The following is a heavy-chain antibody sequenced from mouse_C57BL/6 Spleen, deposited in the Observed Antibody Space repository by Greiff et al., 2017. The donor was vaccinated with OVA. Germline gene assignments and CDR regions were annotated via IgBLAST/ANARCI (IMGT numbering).Heavy chain of an antibody. Sequence: QVQLQQPGAELVKPGASVKLSCKASGYTFTSYWMQWVKQRPGQGLEWIGEIDPSDSYTNYNQKFKGKATLTVDTSSSTAYMQLSILTSEDSAVYYCARGGSGYWFAYWGQGTLVTVSA. D-gene: IGHD3-2*02. CDR3: ARGGSGYWFAY. V-gene: IGHV1-50*01. CDR1: GYTFTSYW. J-gene: IGHJ3*01. CDR2: IDPSDSYT.